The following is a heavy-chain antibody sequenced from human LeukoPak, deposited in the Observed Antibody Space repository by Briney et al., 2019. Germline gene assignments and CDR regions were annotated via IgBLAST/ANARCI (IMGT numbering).Heavy chain of an antibody. Sequence: PSETLSLTCTVSGGSISSYYWSWIRQPPGKGLEWIGYIYYSGSTNYNPSLNSRVTISVDTSKNQFSLKLSSVTAADTAVYYCARVNSGSYFLDYWGQVTLVTVSS. CDR2: IYYSGST. D-gene: IGHD1-26*01. CDR3: ARVNSGSYFLDY. J-gene: IGHJ4*02. V-gene: IGHV4-59*01. CDR1: GGSISSYY.